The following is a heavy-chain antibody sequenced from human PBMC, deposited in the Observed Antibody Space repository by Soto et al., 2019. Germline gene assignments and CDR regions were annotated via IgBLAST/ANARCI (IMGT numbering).Heavy chain of an antibody. V-gene: IGHV1-18*01. Sequence: ASVKVSCKASGYTFTSYGISWVRQAPGQGLEWMGWISAYNGNTNYAQKLQGRVTMTTDTSTSTAYMELRSLRSDDTAVYYCARDFTIFGVVIIRGSWFDPWGQGTLVTVSS. J-gene: IGHJ5*02. D-gene: IGHD3-3*01. CDR1: GYTFTSYG. CDR3: ARDFTIFGVVIIRGSWFDP. CDR2: ISAYNGNT.